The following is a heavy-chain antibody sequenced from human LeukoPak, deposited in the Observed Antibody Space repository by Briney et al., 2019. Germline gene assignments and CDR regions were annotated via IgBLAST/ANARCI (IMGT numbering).Heavy chain of an antibody. Sequence: LPSLSSGFTFSSYSMDWVPHAPGKGREWVSSISIISAFIYSPDSVGGRSTISRDHTKNSPYLRMLSLPPHHPPVTVCACLRGRSDYWGQGTLVTVSS. J-gene: IGHJ4*02. CDR2: ISIISAFI. D-gene: IGHD4-17*01. CDR3: ACLRGRSDY. CDR1: GFTFSSYS. V-gene: IGHV3-21*01.